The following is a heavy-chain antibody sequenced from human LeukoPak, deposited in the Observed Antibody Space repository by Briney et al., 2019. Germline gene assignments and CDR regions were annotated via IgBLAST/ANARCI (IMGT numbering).Heavy chain of an antibody. CDR3: ARAPGELPYYYYMDV. Sequence: GASVKVSCKASGYSFTSYAMHWVRQAPGQRLEWMGWINAGIGNTKYSQKFQGRVTITRDTSTSTAYMELRSLRSDDTAVYYCARAPGELPYYYYMDVWGKGTTVTVSS. J-gene: IGHJ6*03. CDR1: GYSFTSYA. V-gene: IGHV1-3*01. D-gene: IGHD1-26*01. CDR2: INAGIGNT.